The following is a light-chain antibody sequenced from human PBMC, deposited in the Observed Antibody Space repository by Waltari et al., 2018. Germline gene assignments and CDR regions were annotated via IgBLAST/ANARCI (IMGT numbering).Light chain of an antibody. Sequence: DIVLTQSPGTLSLSPGERPTLSCRASQSVSRNYLNWYQQKGGQAPRLLIHGASIRATGIPDRFSGSGSGTDFTLTISRLEPEDFAVYYCQQYDGEVLTFGGGTKVEI. CDR2: GAS. J-gene: IGKJ4*01. V-gene: IGKV3-20*01. CDR3: QQYDGEVLT. CDR1: QSVSRNY.